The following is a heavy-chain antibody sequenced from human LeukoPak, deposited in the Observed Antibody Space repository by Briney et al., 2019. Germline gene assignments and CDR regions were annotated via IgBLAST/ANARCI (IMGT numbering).Heavy chain of an antibody. CDR2: IHYSGST. V-gene: IGHV4-59*01. D-gene: IGHD3-16*01. J-gene: IGHJ6*03. CDR1: GGSISSYY. Sequence: SETLSLTCTVSGGSISSYYWSWIRQPPGKGLEWIGYIHYSGSTNYNPSLKSRLTTSVETSKSQFSLKLRSVTAADTAVYYCARDWGVAATPGYMDVWGKGTTVTVSS. CDR3: ARDWGVAATPGYMDV.